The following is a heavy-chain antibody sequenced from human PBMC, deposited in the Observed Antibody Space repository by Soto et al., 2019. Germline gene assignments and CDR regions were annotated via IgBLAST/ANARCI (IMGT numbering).Heavy chain of an antibody. Sequence: GGSLRLSCAASGFTFSSYGMHWVRQAPGKGLEWVAVIWYDGSNKYYADSVKGRFTISRDNSKNTLYLQMNSLRAEDTAVYYCARAGYGGKMQPALYWGQGTLVTVSS. CDR1: GFTFSSYG. CDR3: ARAGYGGKMQPALY. J-gene: IGHJ4*02. CDR2: IWYDGSNK. D-gene: IGHD4-17*01. V-gene: IGHV3-33*01.